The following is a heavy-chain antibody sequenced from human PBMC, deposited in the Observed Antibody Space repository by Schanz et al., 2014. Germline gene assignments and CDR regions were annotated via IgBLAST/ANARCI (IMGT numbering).Heavy chain of an antibody. J-gene: IGHJ4*02. CDR2: IYNSGST. CDR1: SASIRTYY. CDR3: ARGRVVPAAPEFDY. D-gene: IGHD2-2*01. Sequence: QVQLQESGPGLVKPSETLSLTCTVSSASIRTYYWSWIRQPPGKGLEWIVYIYNSGSTSYNPTLKSRFTISVDTSKKQFSLNLSSVTAADTAVYYCARGRVVPAAPEFDYWGQGILVTVSS. V-gene: IGHV4-59*01.